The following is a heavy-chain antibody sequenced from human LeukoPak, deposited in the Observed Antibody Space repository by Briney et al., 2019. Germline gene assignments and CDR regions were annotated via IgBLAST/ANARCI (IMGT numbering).Heavy chain of an antibody. CDR3: ARDYYDSSGYYYGDAFDI. V-gene: IGHV4-59*01. CDR2: IYYSGST. J-gene: IGHJ3*02. D-gene: IGHD3-22*01. Sequence: SETLSLTCTVSGGPISSYYWSWIRQPPGKGLEWIGYIYYSGSTSYNPSLKSRVTISVDTSKNQFSLKLSSVTAADTAVYYCARDYYDSSGYYYGDAFDIWGQGTMVTVSS. CDR1: GGPISSYY.